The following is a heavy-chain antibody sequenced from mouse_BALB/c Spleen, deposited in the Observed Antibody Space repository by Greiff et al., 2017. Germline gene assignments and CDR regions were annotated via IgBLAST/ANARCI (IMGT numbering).Heavy chain of an antibody. D-gene: IGHD2-1*01. CDR3: ARQEDGNYAMDY. Sequence: EVQLVESGGGLVQPGGSLKLSCAASGFTFSSYTMSWVRQTPEKRLEWVAYISNGGGSTYYPDTVKGRCTISRDNAKNTLYLQMSSLKSEDTAMYYCARQEDGNYAMDYWGQGTSVTVSS. V-gene: IGHV5-12-2*01. CDR1: GFTFSSYT. J-gene: IGHJ4*01. CDR2: ISNGGGST.